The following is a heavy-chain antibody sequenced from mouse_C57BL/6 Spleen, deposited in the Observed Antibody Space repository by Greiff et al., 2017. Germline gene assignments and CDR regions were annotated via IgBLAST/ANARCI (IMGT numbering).Heavy chain of an antibody. Sequence: EVMLVESEGGLVQPGSSMKLSCTASGFTFSDYYMAWVRQVPEKGLEWVANINYDGSSTYYLDSLKSRFIISRDNAKNILYLQMSSLKSEDTATYYCARVLLLLDYWGQGTSVTVSS. CDR1: GFTFSDYY. CDR3: ARVLLLLDY. CDR2: INYDGSST. J-gene: IGHJ4*01. D-gene: IGHD1-1*02. V-gene: IGHV5-16*01.